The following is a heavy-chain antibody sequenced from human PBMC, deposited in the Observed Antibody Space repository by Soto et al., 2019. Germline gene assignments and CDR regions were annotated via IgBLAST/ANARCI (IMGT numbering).Heavy chain of an antibody. CDR2: INHSGST. D-gene: IGHD4-17*01. CDR3: ARVAWPVNWFDP. V-gene: IGHV4-34*01. J-gene: IGHJ5*02. Sequence: SETLSLTCAVYGGSFSGYYWSWIRQPPGKGLEWIGEINHSGSTNYNPSLKSRVTISVDTSKNQFSLKLSSVTAADTAVYYCARVAWPVNWFDPWGQGTLVTVSS. CDR1: GGSFSGYY.